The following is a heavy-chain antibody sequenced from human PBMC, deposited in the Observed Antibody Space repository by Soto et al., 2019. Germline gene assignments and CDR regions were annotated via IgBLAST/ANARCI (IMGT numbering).Heavy chain of an antibody. CDR3: ATDGGSSWYVPFMDV. CDR1: GYTLTELF. CDR2: FDPEYGET. D-gene: IGHD6-13*01. V-gene: IGHV1-24*01. J-gene: IGHJ6*02. Sequence: ASVKVSCKVSGYTLTELFMHWVRQARGKGLEWMGGFDPEYGETIYAQKFQGRVTMTEDTSTDTAYMELSSPRSEDTAVYYCATDGGSSWYVPFMDVWGQGTTVTV.